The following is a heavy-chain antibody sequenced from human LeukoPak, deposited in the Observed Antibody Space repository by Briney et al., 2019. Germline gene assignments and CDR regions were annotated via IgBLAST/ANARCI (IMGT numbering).Heavy chain of an antibody. CDR1: GGTFSSYA. D-gene: IGHD2-2*01. CDR2: IIPIFGTA. V-gene: IGHV1-69*13. J-gene: IGHJ4*02. Sequence: SVKVSCKASGGTFSSYAISWVRQAPGQGLEWMGGIIPIFGTASYAQKFQGRVTITADESTSTAYMELSSLRSEDTAVYYCARVASGYCSSTSCYDYWGQGTLVTVSS. CDR3: ARVASGYCSSTSCYDY.